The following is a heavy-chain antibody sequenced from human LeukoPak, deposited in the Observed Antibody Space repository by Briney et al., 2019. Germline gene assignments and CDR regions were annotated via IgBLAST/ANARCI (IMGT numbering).Heavy chain of an antibody. CDR1: GFIFSSYS. D-gene: IGHD2-15*01. CDR2: ISSSSSTI. V-gene: IGHV3-48*02. CDR3: ARAPSERIAFDI. J-gene: IGHJ3*02. Sequence: GGSLRLSCAASGFIFSSYSMNWVRQAPGKGLEWVSYISSSSSTIYYADSVKGRFTISRDNAKNSLNLQMNSLRDEDTAVYYCARAPSERIAFDIWGQGTMVTVSS.